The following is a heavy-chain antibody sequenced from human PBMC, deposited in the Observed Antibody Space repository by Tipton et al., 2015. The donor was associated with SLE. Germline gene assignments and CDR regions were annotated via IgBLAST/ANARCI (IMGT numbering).Heavy chain of an antibody. Sequence: GSLRLSCAASGFTFSSYAMSWVRQAPGKGLEWVANIKQDGSEKYYVDSVKGRFTISRDNAKNSLYLQMNSLRAEDTAVYYCARAGDGYNYYYYGMDVWGQGTTVTVSS. V-gene: IGHV3-7*01. CDR2: IKQDGSEK. CDR1: GFTFSSYA. CDR3: ARAGDGYNYYYYGMDV. D-gene: IGHD5-24*01. J-gene: IGHJ6*02.